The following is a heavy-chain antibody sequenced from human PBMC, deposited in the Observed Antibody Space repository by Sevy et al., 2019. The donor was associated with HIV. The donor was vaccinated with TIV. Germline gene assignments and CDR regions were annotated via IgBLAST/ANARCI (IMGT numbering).Heavy chain of an antibody. CDR3: ATLDFWSDYPLYGMDV. CDR1: GYTLSKLS. CDR2: FDPEDGET. J-gene: IGHJ6*02. D-gene: IGHD3-3*01. V-gene: IGHV1-24*01. Sequence: ASVKVSCMVSGYTLSKLSMHWVRQAPGKGPEWMGGFDPEDGETIYAQKFQGRVTMTEDTSTDTAYMELSSLISEDTAVYCCATLDFWSDYPLYGMDVWGQGTTVTVSS.